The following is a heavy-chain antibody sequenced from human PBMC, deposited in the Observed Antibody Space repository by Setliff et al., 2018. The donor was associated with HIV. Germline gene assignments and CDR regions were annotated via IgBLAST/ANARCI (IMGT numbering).Heavy chain of an antibody. CDR1: GASIRSGVYY. D-gene: IGHD5-12*01. Sequence: LSLTCAVSGASIRSGVYYWSWIRQPAGKGPEWIGHIFPSGSTNYSPSLKSRITISMDTSKNQFSLKLSSVTAADTAVYYCARDPFMATIRYAFDIWGQGTMVT. CDR3: ARDPFMATIRYAFDI. V-gene: IGHV4-61*09. J-gene: IGHJ3*02. CDR2: IFPSGST.